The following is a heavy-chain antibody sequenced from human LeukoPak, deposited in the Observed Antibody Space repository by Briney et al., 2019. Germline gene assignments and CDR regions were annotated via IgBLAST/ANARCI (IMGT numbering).Heavy chain of an antibody. D-gene: IGHD3-22*01. V-gene: IGHV4-39*07. CDR3: ARVTSPGGITMIVVDGYYYCYMDV. CDR2: IYYSGST. J-gene: IGHJ6*03. Sequence: PSETLSLTCTVSGGSISSSSYYWGWIRQPPGKGLEWIGNIYYSGSTYYNPSLKSRVTISVDTSKNQFSLKLSSVTAADTAVYYCARVTSPGGITMIVVDGYYYCYMDVWGKGTTVTVSS. CDR1: GGSISSSSYY.